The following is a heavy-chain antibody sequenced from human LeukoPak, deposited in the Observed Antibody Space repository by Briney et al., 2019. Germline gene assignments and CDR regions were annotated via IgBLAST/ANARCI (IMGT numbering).Heavy chain of an antibody. CDR2: ISTSSTYI. CDR1: GFTFSSYS. Sequence: PGGSLRLSCAASGFTFSSYSMNWVRQAPGKGLEWVSSISTSSTYIYYADSVKGRLTISRDNAKSSLYLQMNSLRAEDTAVYYCVKDLPVLQSWGQGTLVTVSS. CDR3: VKDLPVLQS. J-gene: IGHJ5*02. V-gene: IGHV3-21*01. D-gene: IGHD3-16*01.